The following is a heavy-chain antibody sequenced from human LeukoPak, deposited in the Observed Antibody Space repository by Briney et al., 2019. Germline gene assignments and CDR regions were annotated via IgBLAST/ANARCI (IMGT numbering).Heavy chain of an antibody. CDR3: ATTFWSGYHNWFDP. Sequence: GASVKVSCKVSGYTLTELSMHWLRQAPGKGVEGRGGFDPEDGETIYAQKFQGRVTMTEDTSTDTAYMELSSLRSEDTAVYYCATTFWSGYHNWFDPWGQGTLVTVSS. CDR1: GYTLTELS. CDR2: FDPEDGET. V-gene: IGHV1-24*01. D-gene: IGHD3-3*01. J-gene: IGHJ5*02.